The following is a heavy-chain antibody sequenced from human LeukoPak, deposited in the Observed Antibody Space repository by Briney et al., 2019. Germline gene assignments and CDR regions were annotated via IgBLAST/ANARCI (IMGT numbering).Heavy chain of an antibody. CDR2: IIPIFGTA. Sequence: SVKVSCKASGGTFSSYAISWVRQAPGQGLEWMGGIIPIFGTANYAQKFQGRVTITADESTSTAYMELSSLRSEDTAVYYCARSPPYSNFDYYYYYMDVWGKGTTVTVSS. CDR1: GGTFSSYA. V-gene: IGHV1-69*13. CDR3: ARSPPYSNFDYYYYYMDV. J-gene: IGHJ6*03. D-gene: IGHD4-11*01.